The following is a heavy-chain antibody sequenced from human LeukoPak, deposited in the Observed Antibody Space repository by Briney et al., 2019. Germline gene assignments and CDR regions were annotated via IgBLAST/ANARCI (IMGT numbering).Heavy chain of an antibody. CDR2: ISWNSGSI. V-gene: IGHV3-9*01. Sequence: GGSLRLSCAASGLTFDDYAMHWVRQTPGKGLEWVSGISWNSGSIGYADSVKGRFTISRDNARNSLYLQMNRLRAEHTAVYYRGEGPYTHGHYFDLWGQGTLATVSS. D-gene: IGHD3-10*01. CDR1: GLTFDDYA. CDR3: GEGPYTHGHYFDL. J-gene: IGHJ4*02.